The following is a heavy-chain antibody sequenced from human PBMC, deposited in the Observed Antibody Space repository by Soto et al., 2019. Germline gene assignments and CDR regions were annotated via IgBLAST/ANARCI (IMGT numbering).Heavy chain of an antibody. V-gene: IGHV1-69*02. CDR2: IIPMLGVR. CDR3: TIGSWSGEVFDI. J-gene: IGHJ3*02. CDR1: GGTFSTYS. Sequence: VQLVQSGAEVKKPGSSVKVSCKESGGTFSTYSMFWVRQAPGQGLEWMGRIIPMLGVRNYAQRFQDRVTITADKSTATVHMELSSLSSEDTALYYCTIGSWSGEVFDIWGQGTMVTVSS. D-gene: IGHD2-21*01.